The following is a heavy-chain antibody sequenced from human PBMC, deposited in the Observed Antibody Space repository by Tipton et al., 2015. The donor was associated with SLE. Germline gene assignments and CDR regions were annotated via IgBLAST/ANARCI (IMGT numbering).Heavy chain of an antibody. CDR1: GFTFSSYN. CDR2: IYSGGST. D-gene: IGHD3-22*01. J-gene: IGHJ2*01. CDR3: ARDKGYYDSSGYYPHWYFDL. V-gene: IGHV3-66*01. Sequence: SLRLSCAASGFTFSSYNMSWVRQAPGKGLEWVSVIYSGGSTYYADSVKGRFTISRDNSKNTLYLQMNSLRAEDTAVYYCARDKGYYDSSGYYPHWYFDLWGRGTLVTVSS.